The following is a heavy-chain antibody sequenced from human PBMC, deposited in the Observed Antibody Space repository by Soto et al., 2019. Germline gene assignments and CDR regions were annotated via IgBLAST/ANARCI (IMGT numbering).Heavy chain of an antibody. J-gene: IGHJ4*02. CDR3: AKGIAVVPPAGGFDY. D-gene: IGHD2-21*01. Sequence: GSLRLSCAASGFTFSSYGMNWVRQAPGKGLQWVSGITGSGGSTYSADSVKGRFTISRDNSKNTLYLQMNSLRAEDTAVYYCAKGIAVVPPAGGFDYWGQGTLVTVSS. CDR1: GFTFSSYG. CDR2: ITGSGGST. V-gene: IGHV3-23*01.